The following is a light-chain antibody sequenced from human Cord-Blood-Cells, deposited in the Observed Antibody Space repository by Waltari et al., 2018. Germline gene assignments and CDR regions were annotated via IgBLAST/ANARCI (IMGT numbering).Light chain of an antibody. CDR1: QSISSW. CDR2: KAS. Sequence: DIKMTQSPSTLYASVGDRVTITCRASQSISSWLAWYQQKPGKAPKLLIYKASSLESGVPSRFSGSGSGTEFTLTISSLQPDDFATYYCQQYNSYSFTFGPGTKVDIK. J-gene: IGKJ3*01. V-gene: IGKV1-5*03. CDR3: QQYNSYSFT.